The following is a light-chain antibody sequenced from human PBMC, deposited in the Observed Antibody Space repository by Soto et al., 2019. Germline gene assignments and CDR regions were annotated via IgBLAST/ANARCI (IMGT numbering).Light chain of an antibody. CDR1: SNDVRYYNF. J-gene: IGLJ1*01. CDR2: EAT. Sequence: QSALTQPASVSGSPGQSITIPCTGTSNDVRYYNFVSWYQQYPGKAPKLIIYEATKRPSGVSDRFSGSKSGNTASLTISGLQTEDDADYYCCSYAGTSILDVFGSGTKLTVL. CDR3: CSYAGTSILDV. V-gene: IGLV2-23*01.